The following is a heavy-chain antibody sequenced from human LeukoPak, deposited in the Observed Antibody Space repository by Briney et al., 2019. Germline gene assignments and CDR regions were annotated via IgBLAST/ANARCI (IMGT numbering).Heavy chain of an antibody. CDR3: ARVDRNYYYYYGMDV. CDR2: MNPNSGNT. J-gene: IGHJ6*02. Sequence: ASVKVSCKASGYTFTSYDINWVRQATGQGLEWMGWMNPNSGNTGYAQKFQGRVTMTRNTSISKAYMELSSLRSEDPAVYYCARVDRNYYYYYGMDVWGQGTTVTVSS. V-gene: IGHV1-8*01. D-gene: IGHD3-9*01. CDR1: GYTFTSYD.